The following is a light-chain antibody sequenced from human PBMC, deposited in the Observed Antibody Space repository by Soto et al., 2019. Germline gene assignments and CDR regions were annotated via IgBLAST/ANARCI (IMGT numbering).Light chain of an antibody. Sequence: DIQMTQSPSTLSASVGDRVTITCRASQSISSWLAWYQQKPGKAPKLLIYKASSLESGVSSRFSGSGSGTEFTITISSLQPDDFATYYCQQYNSYSRTFGQGTKVEIK. CDR3: QQYNSYSRT. CDR1: QSISSW. V-gene: IGKV1-5*03. CDR2: KAS. J-gene: IGKJ1*01.